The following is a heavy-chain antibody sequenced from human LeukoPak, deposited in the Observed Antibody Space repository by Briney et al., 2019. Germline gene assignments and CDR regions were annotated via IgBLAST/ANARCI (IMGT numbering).Heavy chain of an antibody. D-gene: IGHD3-10*01. J-gene: IGHJ3*01. CDR2: MSSSGGTI. Sequence: GGSLRLSCAASGFTFSSHGMSWVRQAPGKGLEWISYMSSSGGTIYYADSVKGRFTVSRDNAKNSLYLQMNRLRAEDTAVYYCARDKDYGSGSDYNEYVFDFWGQGTMVTVSS. V-gene: IGHV3-48*04. CDR1: GFTFSSHG. CDR3: ARDKDYGSGSDYNEYVFDF.